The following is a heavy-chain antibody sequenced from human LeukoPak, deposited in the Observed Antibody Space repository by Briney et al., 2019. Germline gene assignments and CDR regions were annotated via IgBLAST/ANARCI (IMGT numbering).Heavy chain of an antibody. J-gene: IGHJ4*02. CDR1: GYSFTSYD. CDR3: TRGGEILTHYKHIDY. CDR2: MNPNTGDT. Sequence: ASVKVSCKASGYSFTSYDINWVRQATGQGLEWMGYMNPNTGDTGVTQKFQGRVTMTRDPSINTAYMELTSLRSEDTAVYFCTRGGEILTHYKHIDYWGQGTLVTVSS. V-gene: IGHV1-8*01. D-gene: IGHD3-9*01.